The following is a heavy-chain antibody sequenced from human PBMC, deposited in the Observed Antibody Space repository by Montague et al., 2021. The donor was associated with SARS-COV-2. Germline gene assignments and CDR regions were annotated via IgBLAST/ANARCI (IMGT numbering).Heavy chain of an antibody. V-gene: IGHV4-61*02. J-gene: IGHJ3*02. Sequence: TLSLTCTVSGSSISSGSYYWSWIRQPAGKGLEWIGRIYTSGSTNYNPSLKSRVTISVDTSKNQFSLKLSSVTAADTAVYYCARVPPYYYDSSGYYSGAFDIWGKGTTVTVSS. D-gene: IGHD3-22*01. CDR2: IYTSGST. CDR1: GSSISSGSYY. CDR3: ARVPPYYYDSSGYYSGAFDI.